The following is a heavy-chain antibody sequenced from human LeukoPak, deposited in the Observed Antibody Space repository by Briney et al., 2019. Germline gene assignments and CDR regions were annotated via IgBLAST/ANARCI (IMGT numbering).Heavy chain of an antibody. Sequence: ASVKVSCKASGYTFTSYGISWVRQAPGQGLEWMGWISAYNGNTNYAQKLQGRVTMTTDTSTSTAYMELRSLRSDDTAVYYCARTAGAQSQNWFDPWGQGTLVTVSS. V-gene: IGHV1-18*01. CDR2: ISAYNGNT. J-gene: IGHJ5*02. CDR1: GYTFTSYG. D-gene: IGHD5-24*01. CDR3: ARTAGAQSQNWFDP.